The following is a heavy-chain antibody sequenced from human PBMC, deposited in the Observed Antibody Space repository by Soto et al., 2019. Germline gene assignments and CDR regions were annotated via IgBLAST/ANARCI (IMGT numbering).Heavy chain of an antibody. V-gene: IGHV1-69*13. CDR1: GGTFSSYA. D-gene: IGHD3-10*01. CDR3: ARRERGGNWFDP. Sequence: SVKVSCKASGGTFSSYAISWVRQAPGQGLEWMGGIIPIFGTANYAQKFQGRVTITADESTSTAYMELSSLRSEDTAVYYCARRERGGNWFDPWGQGTLVTVSS. CDR2: IIPIFGTA. J-gene: IGHJ5*02.